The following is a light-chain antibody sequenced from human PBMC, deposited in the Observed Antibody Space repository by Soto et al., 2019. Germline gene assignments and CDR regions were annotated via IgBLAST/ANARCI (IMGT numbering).Light chain of an antibody. Sequence: EIVLTQSPGTLSLSPGERVTLSCRASQSLTKNYLAWYQQKRGQATRLLIYHASTRATGIPDRFSGSGSATDFTFTISRLEPEDFAVYYCQQYDRSPWTFGQGTKV. CDR1: QSLTKNY. CDR3: QQYDRSPWT. CDR2: HAS. V-gene: IGKV3-20*01. J-gene: IGKJ1*01.